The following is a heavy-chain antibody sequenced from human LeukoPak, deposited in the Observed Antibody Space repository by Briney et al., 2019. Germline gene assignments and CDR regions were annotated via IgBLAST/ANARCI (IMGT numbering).Heavy chain of an antibody. D-gene: IGHD3-16*01. Sequence: PGGSLRLSCAASGFTVSSNCMSWVRQAPGRGLEWVSVIYSGGTTYYADSVKGRFTISRDNSNNTLFLQMNSLTAEDTAVYYCARDGASTLSGTYWGQGTLVTVSS. J-gene: IGHJ4*02. V-gene: IGHV3-66*01. CDR1: GFTVSSNC. CDR2: IYSGGTT. CDR3: ARDGASTLSGTY.